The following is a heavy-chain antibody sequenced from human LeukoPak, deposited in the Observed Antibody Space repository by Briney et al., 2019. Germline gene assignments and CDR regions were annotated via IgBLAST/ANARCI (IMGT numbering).Heavy chain of an antibody. CDR2: TYYRSKWYN. V-gene: IGHV6-1*01. CDR3: ARVSIDWGWFDP. J-gene: IGHJ5*02. D-gene: IGHD3-3*02. CDR1: GDSVSSASAG. Sequence: SQTLSLTCDISGDSVSSASAGWNWLRQSPSRGLEWLGRTYYRSKWYNDYAVSVNSRITINPDTSKNQFSLHLNSVTPEDTAVYYCARVSIDWGWFDPWGQGTLVAVSS.